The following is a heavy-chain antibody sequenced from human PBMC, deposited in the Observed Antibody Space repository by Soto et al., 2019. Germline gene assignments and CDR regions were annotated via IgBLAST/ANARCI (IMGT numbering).Heavy chain of an antibody. Sequence: PGGSLRLSCAASGFTFSSYAMSWVRQAPGKGLEWVSAISGSGGSTYYADSVKGRFTISRDNSKNTLYLQMNSLRAEDTAVYYCAKDPGYYDSSAPVPNFDHWGEGTLVTVYS. CDR1: GFTFSSYA. J-gene: IGHJ4*02. D-gene: IGHD3-22*01. CDR2: ISGSGGST. CDR3: AKDPGYYDSSAPVPNFDH. V-gene: IGHV3-23*01.